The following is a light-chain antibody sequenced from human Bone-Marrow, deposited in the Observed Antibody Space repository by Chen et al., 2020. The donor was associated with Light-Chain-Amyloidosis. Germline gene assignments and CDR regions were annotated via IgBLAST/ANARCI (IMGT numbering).Light chain of an antibody. CDR3: QQFAATPRT. V-gene: IGKV3-20*01. Sequence: EIVLTQSPGTLSLSPGERATLSCRASQTISSTYLAWYQQKPGQAPRLLIFGPSGRATGIPDRFSGSGFGTDFPLTITRLEPEDFAVYYCQQFAATPRTFGQGTKVEI. J-gene: IGKJ1*01. CDR1: QTISSTY. CDR2: GPS.